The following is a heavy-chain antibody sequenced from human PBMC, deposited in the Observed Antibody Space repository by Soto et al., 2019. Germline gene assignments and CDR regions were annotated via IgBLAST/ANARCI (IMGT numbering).Heavy chain of an antibody. V-gene: IGHV1-69*13. CDR1: GGTFSSYA. CDR2: IIPIFGTA. CDR3: ARVNMITFGGVIVNDAFDI. Sequence: SVKVSCKASGGTFSSYAISWVRQAPGLGLEWMGGIIPIFGTANYAQKFQGRVTITADESTSTAYMELSSLRSEDTAVYYCARVNMITFGGVIVNDAFDIWGQGTMVTVSS. D-gene: IGHD3-16*02. J-gene: IGHJ3*02.